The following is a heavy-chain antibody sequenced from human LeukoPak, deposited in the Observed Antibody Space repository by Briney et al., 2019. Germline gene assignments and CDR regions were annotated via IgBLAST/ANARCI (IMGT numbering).Heavy chain of an antibody. V-gene: IGHV1-46*01. Sequence: ASVKVSCKASGYTFTSYYMHWVRQAPGQGLEWMGIINPSGGSTSYAQKFQGRVTMTRDTSTSTVYMELGSLRSEDTAVYYCARDRGSWVWFGGAPTGSMNYWGQGTLVTVSS. CDR1: GYTFTSYY. D-gene: IGHD3-10*01. J-gene: IGHJ4*02. CDR3: ARDRGSWVWFGGAPTGSMNY. CDR2: INPSGGST.